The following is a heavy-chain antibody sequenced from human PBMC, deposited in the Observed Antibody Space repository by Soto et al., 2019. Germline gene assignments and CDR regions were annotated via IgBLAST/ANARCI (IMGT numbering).Heavy chain of an antibody. D-gene: IGHD6-13*01. CDR1: GGSISGSTYY. J-gene: IGHJ4*02. Sequence: SETLSLTCTVSGGSISGSTYYWAWLRQPPGKGLEWIGYIYYSGSTNYNPALKSRVTISVDTSKNQFSLKLSSVTAADTAVYYCARDLGQQQLARGFDYWGQGTLVTVSS. CDR3: ARDLGQQQLARGFDY. CDR2: IYYSGST. V-gene: IGHV4-61*01.